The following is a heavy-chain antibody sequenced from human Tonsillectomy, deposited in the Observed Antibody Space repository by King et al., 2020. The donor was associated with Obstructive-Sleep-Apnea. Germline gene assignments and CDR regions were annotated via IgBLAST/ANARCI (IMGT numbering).Heavy chain of an antibody. V-gene: IGHV3-64*07. CDR2: ISSTGDST. Sequence: VQLVESGGGLVQPGGSLTLSCVASGFTFSNYAMHWVRQTPGKGLEYVSAISSTGDSTFYADSVEGRFTVSRDNSKNTLYLQMGSLRAEDTAVYYCAKDMGTPIISFLLSYYYGMDVWGQGTTVTVSS. J-gene: IGHJ6*02. CDR3: AKDMGTPIISFLLSYYYGMDV. CDR1: GFTFSNYA. D-gene: IGHD3-16*01.